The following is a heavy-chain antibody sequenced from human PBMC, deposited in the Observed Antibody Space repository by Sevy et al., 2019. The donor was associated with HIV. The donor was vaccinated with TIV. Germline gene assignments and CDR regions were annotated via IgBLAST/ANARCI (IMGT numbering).Heavy chain of an antibody. CDR1: GFSLSTSGVG. CDR2: IYWDDDK. D-gene: IGHD3-3*01. V-gene: IGHV2-5*02. Sequence: SGPTLVKPTQTLTLTCTFSGFSLSTSGVGVGWIRQPPGKALECLALIYWDDDKRYSPSLKNRLTITKDTSRNQVVLTMNNMDPVDTATYYCAHSPRYYDFWSGSLDYFDFWGQGTLVTVSS. J-gene: IGHJ4*02. CDR3: AHSPRYYDFWSGSLDYFDF.